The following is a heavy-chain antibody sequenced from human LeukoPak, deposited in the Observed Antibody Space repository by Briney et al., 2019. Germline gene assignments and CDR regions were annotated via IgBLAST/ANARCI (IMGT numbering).Heavy chain of an antibody. V-gene: IGHV1-18*01. CDR1: GYTFTSYG. J-gene: IGHJ3*02. CDR2: ISAYNGNT. D-gene: IGHD3-3*01. CDR3: AKEGGYLDTLFFGDAFDI. Sequence: EASVKVSCKASGYTFTSYGISWVRQAPGQGLEWMGWISAYNGNTNYAQKLQGRVTMTTDTSTSTAYMELSSLRSEDTAVYYCAKEGGYLDTLFFGDAFDIWGQGTMVTVSS.